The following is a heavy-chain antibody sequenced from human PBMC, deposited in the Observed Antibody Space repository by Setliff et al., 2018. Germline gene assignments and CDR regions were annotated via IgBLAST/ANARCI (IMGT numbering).Heavy chain of an antibody. V-gene: IGHV3-33*06. CDR2: TWYDGTTK. Sequence: GGSLRFSCAASGFTFSRNGMHWVRQAPGKGLEWVAGTWYDGTTKYYADSVKGRFTISRDNSRNTLYLQMDSLRADDTAVYFCAKDVGLGSGWSYFDCWGLGILVTVSS. J-gene: IGHJ4*01. CDR1: GFTFSRNG. CDR3: AKDVGLGSGWSYFDC. D-gene: IGHD6-19*01.